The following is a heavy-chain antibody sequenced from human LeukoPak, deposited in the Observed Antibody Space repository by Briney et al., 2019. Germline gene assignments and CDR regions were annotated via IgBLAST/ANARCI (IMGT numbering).Heavy chain of an antibody. V-gene: IGHV4-39*07. D-gene: IGHD5-18*01. CDR2: IYYSGST. J-gene: IGHJ4*02. CDR1: GDSISSRSYY. Sequence: PSETLSLTCTVSGDSISSRSYYWGWIRQPPGKGLEWIGSIYYSGSTYYNPSLKSRVTISVDTSKNQFSLKLSSVTAADTAVYYCARDRIQLWANFDYWGQGTLVTVSS. CDR3: ARDRIQLWANFDY.